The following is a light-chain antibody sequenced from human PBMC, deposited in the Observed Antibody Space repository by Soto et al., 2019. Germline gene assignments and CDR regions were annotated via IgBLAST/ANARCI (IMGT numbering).Light chain of an antibody. Sequence: EIVLTQSPGTLSLSPGERATLSCRASQSVRTKLAWYQQKAGQAPRLLIYGASTRATGVPDRFSGSGSGTEFTLTISSLQSEDFAVYYCQQYSNWPPITFGQGTRLEIK. CDR3: QQYSNWPPIT. J-gene: IGKJ5*01. CDR1: QSVRTK. CDR2: GAS. V-gene: IGKV3-15*01.